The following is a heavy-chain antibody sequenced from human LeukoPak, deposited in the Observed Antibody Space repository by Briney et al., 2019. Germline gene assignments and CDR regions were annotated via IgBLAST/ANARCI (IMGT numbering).Heavy chain of an antibody. D-gene: IGHD1-20*01. V-gene: IGHV4-59*11. CDR2: IHYSGST. J-gene: IGHJ4*02. CDR3: ARTITGYYFDY. Sequence: SETLSLTCTVSGGSISDHYWSWIRLPPGKGLEWIGYIHYSGSTKYNPSLKSRVTISADTSKNQFSLKLSSVTAADTAVYYCARTITGYYFDYWGQGTLVTVSS. CDR1: GGSISDHY.